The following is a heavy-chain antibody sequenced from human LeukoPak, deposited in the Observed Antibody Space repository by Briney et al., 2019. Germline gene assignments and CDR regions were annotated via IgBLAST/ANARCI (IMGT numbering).Heavy chain of an antibody. CDR2: INPKSGDT. CDR3: AKASGQRSFDY. CDR1: GYTFTGYY. D-gene: IGHD3-16*01. J-gene: IGHJ4*02. Sequence: GASVKVSCKASGYTFTGYYMHWVRQAPGQGLEWMGWINPKSGDTNYAQKFQGRVTMTRDTSVTTAYMDLSSLTSDDTAVYYCAKASGQRSFDYWGQGTLVTVSS. V-gene: IGHV1-2*02.